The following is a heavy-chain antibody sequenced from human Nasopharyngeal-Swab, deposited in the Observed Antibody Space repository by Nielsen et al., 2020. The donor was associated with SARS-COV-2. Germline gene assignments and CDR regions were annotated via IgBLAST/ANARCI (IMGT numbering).Heavy chain of an antibody. CDR2: MSGTGDNT. CDR3: AKDSGAGFCDGGSCFPTNH. J-gene: IGHJ5*02. D-gene: IGHD2-15*01. CDR1: GFTFSDNY. V-gene: IGHV3-23*01. Sequence: GESLKISCVASGFTFSDNYLDWVRQAPGKGLEWVSGMSGTGDNTYYADSVKGRFTISRDSSKNTLYLQMNRLRAEDTAVYYCAKDSGAGFCDGGSCFPTNHWGQGTLVTVSS.